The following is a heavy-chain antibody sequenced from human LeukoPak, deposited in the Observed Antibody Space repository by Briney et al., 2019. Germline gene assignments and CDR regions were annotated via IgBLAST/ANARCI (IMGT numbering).Heavy chain of an antibody. J-gene: IGHJ4*02. V-gene: IGHV3-66*02. D-gene: IGHD3-10*01. CDR1: GFTVGSNY. CDR3: AGNNYASGTFLVY. Sequence: PGGSLRLSCAASGFTVGSNYMNWVRQAPGKGFEWVSSIYSGGSTDYADSVKGRFTISRDSSKNTVYPQMNSLRSDDTAVYFCAGNNYASGTFLVYWGQGTLVTVSS. CDR2: IYSGGST.